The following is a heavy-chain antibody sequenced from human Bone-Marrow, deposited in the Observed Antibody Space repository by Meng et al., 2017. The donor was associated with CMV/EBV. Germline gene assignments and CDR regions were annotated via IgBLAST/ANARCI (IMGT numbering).Heavy chain of an antibody. CDR1: GFTVSSNY. V-gene: IGHV3-53*01. CDR3: ARGGIAVATTGFDY. CDR2: IYSCGST. D-gene: IGHD6-19*01. Sequence: GESLKISCAASGFTVSSNYMSWVRQAPGKGLEWVSVIYSCGSTYYADSVKGRFTISRDNSKNTLYLQMNSLRAEDTAVYYCARGGIAVATTGFDYWGQGTLVTVSS. J-gene: IGHJ4*02.